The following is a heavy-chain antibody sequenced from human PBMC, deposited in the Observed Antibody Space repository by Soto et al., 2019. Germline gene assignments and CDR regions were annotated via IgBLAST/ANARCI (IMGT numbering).Heavy chain of an antibody. CDR1: GYSFTSYW. CDR2: IYPGDSDT. Sequence: PGESLKISCKGSGYSFTSYWIGWVRQMPGKGLEWMGIIYPGDSDTRYSPSFQGQVTISADKSISTAYLQWSSLRTEDTAVYYCVRISPPLYYSMDVWGQGTTVTVSS. CDR3: VRISPPLYYSMDV. J-gene: IGHJ6*02. D-gene: IGHD3-3*02. V-gene: IGHV5-51*01.